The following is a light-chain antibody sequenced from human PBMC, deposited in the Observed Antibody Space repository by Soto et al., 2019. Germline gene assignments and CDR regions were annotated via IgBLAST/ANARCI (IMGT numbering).Light chain of an antibody. J-gene: IGKJ1*01. V-gene: IGKV1-17*01. CDR2: DAS. Sequence: DIQMTQSPSSLSASVGDRVTITCRASQGIRDALGWYQQKPGKAPKLLIYDASSLESGVPSRFSGIGSGTEFTLSISSLQPDDFATYYCQHYNGYSLFGQGTKVEV. CDR3: QHYNGYSL. CDR1: QGIRDA.